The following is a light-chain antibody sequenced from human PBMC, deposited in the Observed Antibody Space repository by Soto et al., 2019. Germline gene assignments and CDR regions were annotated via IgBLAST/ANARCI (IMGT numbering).Light chain of an antibody. CDR2: TNN. CDR1: SSNIGSHY. Sequence: QLVLTQPPSASGTPGQRVTISCSGSSSNIGSHYVSWFQHLPGTAPKLLISTNNQRPSGVPDRFSGSKSGTSGALAISGLRSEDEADYYCAAWDDSLSAVVFGGGTQLTVL. V-gene: IGLV1-47*01. J-gene: IGLJ2*01. CDR3: AAWDDSLSAVV.